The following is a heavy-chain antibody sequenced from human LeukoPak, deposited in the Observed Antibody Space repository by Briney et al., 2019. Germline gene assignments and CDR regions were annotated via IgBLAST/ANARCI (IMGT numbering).Heavy chain of an antibody. CDR3: ARGDVVVPPYY. CDR2: IYYSGST. D-gene: IGHD2-2*01. V-gene: IGHV4-30-4*08. Sequence: SETLSLTCTVSGGSISSTNHYWSWIRQPPGKGLEWIGYIYYSGSTYYNPSLKSRVTISVDTSKNQFSLKLSSVTAADTAVYYCARGDVVVPPYYWGQGTLVTVSS. CDR1: GGSISSTNHY. J-gene: IGHJ4*02.